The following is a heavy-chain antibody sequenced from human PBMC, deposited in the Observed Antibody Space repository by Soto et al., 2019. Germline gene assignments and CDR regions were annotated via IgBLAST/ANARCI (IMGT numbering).Heavy chain of an antibody. Sequence: GASVKVSRTASGYTFRSYGVNWVRQAPGQGPEWMGWISGYNGNTNYAQKLQGRVTMTTDTSTSTAYMELRSLRSDDTAVYYGARDSCSGGSCYSDEYFQHWGQGTLVTVSS. V-gene: IGHV1-18*01. D-gene: IGHD2-15*01. CDR3: ARDSCSGGSCYSDEYFQH. J-gene: IGHJ1*01. CDR2: ISGYNGNT. CDR1: GYTFRSYG.